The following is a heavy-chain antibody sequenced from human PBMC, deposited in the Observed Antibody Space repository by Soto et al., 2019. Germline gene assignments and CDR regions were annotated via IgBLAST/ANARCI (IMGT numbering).Heavy chain of an antibody. V-gene: IGHV4-59*01. D-gene: IGHD5-12*01. J-gene: IGHJ6*02. Sequence: ETLSLTCTVSGGSISSYCWSWIRQPPGKGMEWIGYIYYNGSTNYNPSLKSRVTISVDTSKNQFSLKLSSVTAADTAVYYCARDRPARASGYPLSPPYYYYVMDVWGQGTTVTVSS. CDR2: IYYNGST. CDR1: GGSISSYC. CDR3: ARDRPARASGYPLSPPYYYYVMDV.